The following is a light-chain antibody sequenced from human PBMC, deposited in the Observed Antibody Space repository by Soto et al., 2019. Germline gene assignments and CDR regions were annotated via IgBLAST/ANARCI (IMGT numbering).Light chain of an antibody. J-gene: IGKJ1*01. CDR3: QEYTPSFTWT. V-gene: IGKV1-5*03. CDR1: QSISDR. Sequence: DIQMTQSPSTLSASVGDRVTITCRASQSISDRLAWYQQKTGRAPEVLIYKASTLESGVPSRFSGNGSGTEFTLTISSLQPDDFATYYCQEYTPSFTWTFGQGIKVDIK. CDR2: KAS.